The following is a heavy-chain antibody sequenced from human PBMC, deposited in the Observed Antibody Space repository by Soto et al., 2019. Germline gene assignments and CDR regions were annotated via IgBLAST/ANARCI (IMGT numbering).Heavy chain of an antibody. J-gene: IGHJ4*02. CDR2: IWWDDDK. D-gene: IGHD1-1*01. CDR1: GFSLNTDGVG. Sequence: QITLKESGPTLVEATQTLTLTCTFSGFSLNTDGVGVGWIRQPPGKALEWLAFIWWDDDKRYSPSLENRVTVSEDTSKNQVVLTVTKMDPADTATYYCAHSDNYVVQFDYWCTGTRVTV. V-gene: IGHV2-5*02. CDR3: AHSDNYVVQFDY.